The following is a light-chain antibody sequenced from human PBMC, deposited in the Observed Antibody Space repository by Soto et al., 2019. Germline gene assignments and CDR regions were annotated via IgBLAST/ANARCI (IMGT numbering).Light chain of an antibody. CDR3: QQRSNWPLT. V-gene: IGKV3-11*01. J-gene: IGKJ4*01. CDR1: QSVGSY. CDR2: GAS. Sequence: EIVLTQSPATLSLSPGERATLSCRASQSVGSYLGWYQQKPGQAPRLLIYGASNRATGIPPRFSGSVSGTDFTLTVSSLEPEDFAVYYCQQRSNWPLTFGGGTKVEIK.